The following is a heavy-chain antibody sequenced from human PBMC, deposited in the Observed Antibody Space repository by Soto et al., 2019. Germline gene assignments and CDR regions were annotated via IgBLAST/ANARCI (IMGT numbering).Heavy chain of an antibody. D-gene: IGHD2-2*01. CDR1: GYTFTGYY. J-gene: IGHJ5*02. CDR3: ARERGVGPAAIITGNEFDP. V-gene: IGHV1-2*04. Sequence: GASVKVSCKASGYTFTGYYMHWVRQAPGQGLEWVGWINPNSGGTNYAQKFQGWVTMTRDTSISTAYMELSRLRSDDTAVYYCARERGVGPAAIITGNEFDPWGQGTLVTVSS. CDR2: INPNSGGT.